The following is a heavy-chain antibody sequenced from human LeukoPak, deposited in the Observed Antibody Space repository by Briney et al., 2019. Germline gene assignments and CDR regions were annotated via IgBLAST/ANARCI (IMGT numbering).Heavy chain of an antibody. J-gene: IGHJ4*02. D-gene: IGHD3-22*01. CDR1: GYNFTGYY. Sequence: ASVKVSCKASGYNFTGYYMHWVRQAPGQGLEWMAWINPNSGATTYAQKFQGRVTMTRDTSISTAYMELSRLRSGDTAVYYCARDGTYDSSAYYPDYWGQGTLVTVSS. CDR3: ARDGTYDSSAYYPDY. V-gene: IGHV1-2*02. CDR2: INPNSGAT.